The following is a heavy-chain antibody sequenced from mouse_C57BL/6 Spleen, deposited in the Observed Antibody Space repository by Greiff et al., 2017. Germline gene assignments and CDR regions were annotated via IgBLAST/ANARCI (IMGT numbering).Heavy chain of an antibody. V-gene: IGHV3-6*01. J-gene: IGHJ2*01. Sequence: EVQLVESGPGLVKPSQSLSLTCSVTGYSITSGYYWNWIRQFPGNKLEWMGYISYDGSNNYNPSLKNRISITRDTSKNQFFLKLNSVTTEDTATYYCARGDYYGSLYYFDYWGQGTTLTVSS. D-gene: IGHD1-1*01. CDR3: ARGDYYGSLYYFDY. CDR2: ISYDGSN. CDR1: GYSITSGYY.